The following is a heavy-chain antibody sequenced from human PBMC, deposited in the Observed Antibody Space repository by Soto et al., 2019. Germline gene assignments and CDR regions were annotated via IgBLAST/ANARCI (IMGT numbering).Heavy chain of an antibody. CDR3: ARANDFNAFDM. CDR1: GFAASGHY. J-gene: IGHJ3*02. Sequence: EVQLVESGGGLVQPGGSLRLSCVASGFAASGHYMNWVRQSPDQGLEWASVIYSGRSTYYADSVKGRFTISRDDSKNTLYLQMGSLRSEDTAVYYCARANDFNAFDMWGRGAVVTVSS. V-gene: IGHV3-53*04. D-gene: IGHD2-21*02. CDR2: IYSGRST.